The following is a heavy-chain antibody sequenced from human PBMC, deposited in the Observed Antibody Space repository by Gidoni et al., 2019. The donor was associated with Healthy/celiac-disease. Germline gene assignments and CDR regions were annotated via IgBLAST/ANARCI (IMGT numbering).Heavy chain of an antibody. CDR3: ARGGRIRALQY. J-gene: IGHJ4*02. CDR2: INHSGST. Sequence: QVQLQQWGAGLLKPSETLSLTCAVYGGSFSGYYWSWIRQPPGKGLEWIGEINHSGSTNYNPSLKSRVTISVDTSKNQFSLKLSSVTAADTAVYYCARGGRIRALQYWGQGTLVTVSS. CDR1: GGSFSGYY. D-gene: IGHD1-20*01. V-gene: IGHV4-34*01.